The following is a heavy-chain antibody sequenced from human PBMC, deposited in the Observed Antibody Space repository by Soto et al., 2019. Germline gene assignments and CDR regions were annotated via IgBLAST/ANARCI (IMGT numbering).Heavy chain of an antibody. CDR2: ISPYNGKT. CDR1: GYTFTTHG. D-gene: IGHD4-17*01. V-gene: IGHV1-18*04. J-gene: IGHJ5*02. CDR3: ARLTTVTTKANWFDP. Sequence: ASVKVSCKASGYTFTTHGISWVRQAPGQGLEWMGWISPYNGKTTYAQKLQGRVTMTRDTSISTAYMELSRLRSDDTAVYYCARLTTVTTKANWFDPWGQGTLVTVSS.